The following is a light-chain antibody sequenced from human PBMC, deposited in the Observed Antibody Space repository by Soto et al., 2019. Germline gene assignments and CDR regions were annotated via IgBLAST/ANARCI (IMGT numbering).Light chain of an antibody. V-gene: IGKV1D-8*03. CDR2: AAS. J-gene: IGKJ1*01. CDR1: QGISSY. Sequence: VTWMTQSPSLLSASTGDRFTISFRMSQGISSYLAWYQQKPGKAPKLLIYAASSLQSGIPSRFSGSGSGTDFTLTISSLQPEDFATYYCLQDYNYPWTFGQGTKVDIK. CDR3: LQDYNYPWT.